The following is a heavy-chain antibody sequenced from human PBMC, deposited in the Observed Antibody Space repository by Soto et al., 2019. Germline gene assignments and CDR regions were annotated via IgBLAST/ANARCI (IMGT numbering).Heavy chain of an antibody. D-gene: IGHD5-12*01. V-gene: IGHV4-34*01. Sequence: SETLSLTCAVYGGSFSGYYWSWIRQPPGKGLEWIGEINHSGSTNYNPSLKSRVTISVDTSKNQFSLKLSSVTAADTAVYYCAGGGGDIVAPSTRYYYYYYMDVWGKGTTVTVSS. CDR1: GGSFSGYY. CDR2: INHSGST. CDR3: AGGGGDIVAPSTRYYYYYYMDV. J-gene: IGHJ6*03.